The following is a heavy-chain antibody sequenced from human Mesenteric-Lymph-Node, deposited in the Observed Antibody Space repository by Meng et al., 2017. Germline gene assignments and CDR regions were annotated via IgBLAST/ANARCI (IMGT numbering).Heavy chain of an antibody. CDR2: ISGSGGTS. CDR1: GFTFSNFA. CDR3: ARAFCSGGSCYGHFDY. Sequence: GESLKISCAASGFTFSNFAMSWVRQAPGKGLEWVSVISGSGGTSYYSDSVKGRFTISRDNSKNILYLQMNSLRAEDTAVYYCARAFCSGGSCYGHFDYWGQGTLVTVSS. D-gene: IGHD2-15*01. J-gene: IGHJ4*02. V-gene: IGHV3-23*01.